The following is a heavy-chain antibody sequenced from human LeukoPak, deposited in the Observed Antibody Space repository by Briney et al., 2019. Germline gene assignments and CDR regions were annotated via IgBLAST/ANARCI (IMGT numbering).Heavy chain of an antibody. D-gene: IGHD6-13*01. V-gene: IGHV1-69*04. J-gene: IGHJ5*02. CDR3: ARDTGERGIAAAGLMGGYWFDP. CDR2: IIPILGIA. CDR1: GGTFSSYA. Sequence: SLKVSCKASGGTFSSYAISWVRQAPGQGLEWMGRIIPILGIANYAQKFQGRVTITADKSTSTAYMELSSLRSEDTAVYYCARDTGERGIAAAGLMGGYWFDPWGQGTLVTVSS.